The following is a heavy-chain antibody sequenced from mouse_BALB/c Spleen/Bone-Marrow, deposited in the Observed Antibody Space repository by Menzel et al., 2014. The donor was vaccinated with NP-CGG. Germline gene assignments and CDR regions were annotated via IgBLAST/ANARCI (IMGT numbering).Heavy chain of an antibody. CDR1: GFTFSSYT. D-gene: IGHD2-14*01. J-gene: IGHJ3*01. V-gene: IGHV5-6-4*01. CDR3: TRSYYRYDEEAWFAY. Sequence: EVMLVESGGGLVKPGGSLKLSCAASGFTFSSYTMSWVRQTPEKRLEWVATISSGGSYTYYPDSVKGRFTISRDNAKNTLYLQMSSLKFEDTAMYYCTRSYYRYDEEAWFAYWGQGTLDTVSA. CDR2: ISSGGSYT.